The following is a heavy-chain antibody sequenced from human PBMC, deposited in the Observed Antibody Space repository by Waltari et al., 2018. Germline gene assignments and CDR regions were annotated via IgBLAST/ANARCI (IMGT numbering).Heavy chain of an antibody. CDR1: GGSFSGYY. V-gene: IGHV4-34*01. J-gene: IGHJ4*02. Sequence: QVQLQQWGAGLLKPSETLSLTCAVYGGSFSGYYWSWIRQPPGKGLEWIGEINHSGSTNYNPSLKSRVTKSVDTSKNQFSLKLSSVTAADTAVYYCARLANFWSGYYRYWGQGTLVTVSS. CDR3: ARLANFWSGYYRY. CDR2: INHSGST. D-gene: IGHD3-3*01.